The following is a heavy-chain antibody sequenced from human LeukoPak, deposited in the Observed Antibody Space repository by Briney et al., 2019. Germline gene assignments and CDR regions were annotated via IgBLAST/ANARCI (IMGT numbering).Heavy chain of an antibody. Sequence: GRSLRLSCALSGFTFDDYAMHWVRQAPGEVLEWVSLISWDGGSTLYADSVKGRFTTSRDNAKNSLYLQMNSLRAEDTAFYYCAINGGGDSGYGNFDYWGQGTLVTASS. J-gene: IGHJ4*02. CDR1: GFTFDDYA. CDR2: ISWDGGST. CDR3: AINGGGDSGYGNFDY. D-gene: IGHD5-12*01. V-gene: IGHV3-43D*03.